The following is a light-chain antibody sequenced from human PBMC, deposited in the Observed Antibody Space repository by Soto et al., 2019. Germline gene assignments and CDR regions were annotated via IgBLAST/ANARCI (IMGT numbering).Light chain of an antibody. J-gene: IGKJ3*01. CDR3: QQYYNLYT. Sequence: DIQMTQSPSSLSASIGDRITITCQASRNISKYLNWYQQKLGQAPNLLISDTSNLKTGVPSRFSGNGSGTDFTFTISSLQPEDIATYYCQQYYNLYTFGPGTKVHLK. CDR1: RNISKY. V-gene: IGKV1-33*01. CDR2: DTS.